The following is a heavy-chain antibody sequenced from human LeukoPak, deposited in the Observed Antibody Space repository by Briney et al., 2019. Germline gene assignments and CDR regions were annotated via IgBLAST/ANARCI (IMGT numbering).Heavy chain of an antibody. CDR2: ISGSGGST. J-gene: IGHJ4*02. Sequence: GGSLRLSCAASGFTFSSYAMSWVRQAPGKGLEWVPAISGSGGSTYYADSVKGRFTISRDNSKNTLYLQMNSLRAEDTAVYYCAKDVDYYGSGSYYFDYWGQGTLVTVSS. V-gene: IGHV3-23*01. CDR3: AKDVDYYGSGSYYFDY. D-gene: IGHD3-10*01. CDR1: GFTFSSYA.